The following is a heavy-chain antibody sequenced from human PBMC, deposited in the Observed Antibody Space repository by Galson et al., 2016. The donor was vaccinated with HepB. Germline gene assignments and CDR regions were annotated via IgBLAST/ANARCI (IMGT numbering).Heavy chain of an antibody. CDR3: ARGLPFHSSGWYFDS. CDR2: VSPNGNTK. CDR1: GIIVGSNY. V-gene: IGHV3-11*04. Sequence: SLRLSCAASGIIVGSNYMSWVRQAPGKGMEWVSYVSPNGNTKYYADSVKGRFSISKDNAKNSLSLQMTSLRDDDTAVYYCARGLPFHSSGWYFDSWGQGILVTVSS. J-gene: IGHJ4*02. D-gene: IGHD6-19*01.